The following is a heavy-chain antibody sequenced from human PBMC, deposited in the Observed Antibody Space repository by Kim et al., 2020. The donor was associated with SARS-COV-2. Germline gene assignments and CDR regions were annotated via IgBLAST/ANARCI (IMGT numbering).Heavy chain of an antibody. J-gene: IGHJ5*02. CDR2: IRSKAYGGTT. CDR3: TRTNGYSSSWYGVNWFDP. D-gene: IGHD6-13*01. CDR1: GFTFGDYA. Sequence: GGSLRLSCTASGFTFGDYAMSWVRQAPGKGLEWVGFIRSKAYGGTTEYAASVKGRFTISRDDSKSIAYLQMNSLKTEDTAVYYCTRTNGYSSSWYGVNWFDPWGQGTLVTVSS. V-gene: IGHV3-49*04.